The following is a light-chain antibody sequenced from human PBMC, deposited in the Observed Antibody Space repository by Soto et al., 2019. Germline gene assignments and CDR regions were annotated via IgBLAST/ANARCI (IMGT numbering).Light chain of an antibody. CDR2: DAS. V-gene: IGKV3-11*01. CDR3: QHRSNWPPELT. J-gene: IGKJ4*01. Sequence: EVVLTQSPATLSLSPWERATLSCRASQSVTTYLAWYQQKPGQAPRLLIYDASSRATAIPARFSGTGSGTDFTLTISSLEPEDFGVYYCQHRSNWPPELTFGGGTKVDIK. CDR1: QSVTTY.